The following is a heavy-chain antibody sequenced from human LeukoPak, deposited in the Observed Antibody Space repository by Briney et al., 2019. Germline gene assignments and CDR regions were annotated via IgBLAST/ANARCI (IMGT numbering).Heavy chain of an antibody. Sequence: ASVKVSCKAYGYTFTGYYMHWVRQAPGHGREWMGWINPNSGGTNYAQKIQGRVTITRHTSISTPYMELSRLRADDTAVNHCASIPRNYRRNPHYWGQGTLVTVSS. CDR2: INPNSGGT. CDR3: ASIPRNYRRNPHY. CDR1: GYTFTGYY. V-gene: IGHV1-2*02. J-gene: IGHJ4*02. D-gene: IGHD3-16*02.